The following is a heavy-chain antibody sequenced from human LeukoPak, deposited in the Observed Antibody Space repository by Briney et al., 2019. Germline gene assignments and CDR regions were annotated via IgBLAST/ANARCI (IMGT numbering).Heavy chain of an antibody. J-gene: IGHJ5*02. CDR1: GFTVSSKY. V-gene: IGHV3-53*01. CDR2: IYSGGDT. Sequence: GGSLRLSCAASGFTVSSKYMSWVRQAPGKGLEWVSVIYSGGDTYYADSVKGRFTISRGNSKNTLYLQMNSLRAEDTAVYYCARDPLNYYDSSGLPWGQGTLVTVSS. CDR3: ARDPLNYYDSSGLP. D-gene: IGHD3-22*01.